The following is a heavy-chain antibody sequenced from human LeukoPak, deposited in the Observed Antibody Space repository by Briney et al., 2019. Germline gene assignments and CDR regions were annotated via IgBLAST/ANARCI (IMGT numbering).Heavy chain of an antibody. V-gene: IGHV3-48*03. Sequence: GGSLRLSCAASGFIFSNYEINWVRQAPGEGLEWVSYISTSGNDKYYADSVKGRFTISRDNAKNSLYLQLNSLRADDTAAYYCARGALWVLDYWGQGTLATVSS. D-gene: IGHD3-16*01. J-gene: IGHJ4*02. CDR1: GFIFSNYE. CDR3: ARGALWVLDY. CDR2: ISTSGNDK.